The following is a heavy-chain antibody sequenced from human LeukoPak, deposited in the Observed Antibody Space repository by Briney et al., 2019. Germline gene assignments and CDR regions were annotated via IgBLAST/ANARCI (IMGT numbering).Heavy chain of an antibody. CDR3: ARRDYGMDV. V-gene: IGHV4-30-2*01. Sequence: SETLSLTCAVSGGSISSGGYFWAWIRQPPGKGLEWIGYIHHSGSTYYNPSLKSRLTISVDRSKNQFSLNLTSVTAADTAIYYCARRDYGMDVGGKGTTVTVS. CDR1: GGSISSGGYF. CDR2: IHHSGST. J-gene: IGHJ6*04.